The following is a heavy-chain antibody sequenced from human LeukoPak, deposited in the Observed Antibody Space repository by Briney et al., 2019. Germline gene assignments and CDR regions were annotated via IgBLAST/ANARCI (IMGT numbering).Heavy chain of an antibody. CDR1: GYTFTSYF. V-gene: IGHV1-46*01. D-gene: IGHD3-22*01. J-gene: IGHJ4*02. CDR2: INPGSGST. CDR3: VRDLGYYDSSGYPTHFDY. Sequence: ASVTVSCKASGYTFTSYFIHWVRQAPGQGLEWIGIINPGSGSTSYTQKFRDRVTMTRDKSTSTVDMELSSLRSEDTAVYYCVRDLGYYDSSGYPTHFDYWGQGTLVTVSS.